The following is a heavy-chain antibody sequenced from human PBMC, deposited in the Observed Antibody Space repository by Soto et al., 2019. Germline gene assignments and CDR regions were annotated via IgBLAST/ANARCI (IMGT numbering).Heavy chain of an antibody. CDR1: GGTFSSYT. CDR2: IIHILGIA. V-gene: IGHV1-69*08. J-gene: IGHJ4*02. CDR3: ARDDIGGFDY. Sequence: QVQLVQSGAEVKKPGSSVKVSCKASGGTFSSYTISWVRQAPGQGLEWMGRIIHILGIANYEQKFQGRVTITAEKSTSTAYMELSSLRSEDTAVYYCARDDIGGFDYWGQGTLVTVSS.